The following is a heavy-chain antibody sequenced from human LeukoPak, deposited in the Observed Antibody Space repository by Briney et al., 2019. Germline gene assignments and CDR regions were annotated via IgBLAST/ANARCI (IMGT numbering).Heavy chain of an antibody. CDR2: IHYSGST. CDR1: GGSISSSSYY. D-gene: IGHD3-3*01. Sequence: SETLSLTCTVSGGSISSSSYYWGWIRQPPGKGLEWIGSIHYSGSTYYNPSLKSRVTISVDTSKNQFSLKLSFVTAADTAVYYCARDRNVLRFLEGFDYWGQGTLVTVSS. V-gene: IGHV4-39*02. CDR3: ARDRNVLRFLEGFDY. J-gene: IGHJ4*02.